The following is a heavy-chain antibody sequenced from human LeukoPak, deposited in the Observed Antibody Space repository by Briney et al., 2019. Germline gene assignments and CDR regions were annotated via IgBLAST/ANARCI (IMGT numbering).Heavy chain of an antibody. CDR1: GFTFSNYA. V-gene: IGHV3-64*01. Sequence: GGSLRLSCVASGFTFSNYAMHWVRQAPGKGLEYVSAISSNGGSTYYANSVKGRFTISRDNSKNTLYLQMDSLRAEDMALYYCARFPSSAWFYDYWGQGTLVTVSA. D-gene: IGHD6-19*01. CDR3: ARFPSSAWFYDY. J-gene: IGHJ4*02. CDR2: ISSNGGST.